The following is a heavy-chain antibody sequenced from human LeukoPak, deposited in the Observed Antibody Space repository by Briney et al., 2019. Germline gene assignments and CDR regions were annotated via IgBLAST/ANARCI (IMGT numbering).Heavy chain of an antibody. Sequence: PSETLSLTCTVSGGSISSGGYYWSWIRQHPGKGLEWIGYIYYSGSTYYNPSLKSRVTRSVDTSKKQFSLKLSSVTAADTAVYYCARDKRLTVRGVITSRVWFDPWGQGTLVTVSS. CDR2: IYYSGST. D-gene: IGHD3-10*01. J-gene: IGHJ5*02. V-gene: IGHV4-31*03. CDR3: ARDKRLTVRGVITSRVWFDP. CDR1: GGSISSGGYY.